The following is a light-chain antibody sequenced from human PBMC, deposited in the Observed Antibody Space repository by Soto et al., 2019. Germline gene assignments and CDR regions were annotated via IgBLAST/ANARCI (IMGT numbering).Light chain of an antibody. J-gene: IGKJ1*01. Sequence: DIQMTQSPSTLSASVGDRVTITCRASQIIRSWLAWYQQKPGKAPKLLIYDASRLESGVPSRFSGSGSGTELTLTISSLQPDDFANYYCQQYNSYSTCGQGTKVEIK. CDR1: QIIRSW. CDR3: QQYNSYST. V-gene: IGKV1-5*01. CDR2: DAS.